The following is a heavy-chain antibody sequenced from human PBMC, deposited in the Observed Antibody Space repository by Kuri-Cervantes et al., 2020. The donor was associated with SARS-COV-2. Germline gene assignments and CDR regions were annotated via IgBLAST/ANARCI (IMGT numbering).Heavy chain of an antibody. D-gene: IGHD4/OR15-4a*01. CDR2: IYTSGST. CDR1: GGSISSYY. V-gene: IGHV4-4*07. Sequence: ESLKISCTVSGGSISSYYWSWIRQPAGKGLEWIGRIYTSGSTNYNPSLKSRVTISVDTSKNQFSLKLSSVTAADTAVYYCARGLRGLTHDYWGQGTLVTVSS. J-gene: IGHJ4*02. CDR3: ARGLRGLTHDY.